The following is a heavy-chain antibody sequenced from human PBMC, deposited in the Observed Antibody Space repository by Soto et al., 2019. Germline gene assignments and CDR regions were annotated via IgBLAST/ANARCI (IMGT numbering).Heavy chain of an antibody. J-gene: IGHJ6*02. V-gene: IGHV1-8*01. D-gene: IGHD3-3*01. CDR2: MDPRNGNT. Sequence: QVQLVQSGAEVKKPGASVKVSCKASGYTFSNFDINWVRQAPGQGLEWVGWMDPRNGNTGYAEKFQGRGTMTGNTARSTAYMERSSLRSEDTAVYYCARDLGDFRSTAGVCLYVMDVWGQGTTVTV. CDR1: GYTFSNFD. CDR3: ARDLGDFRSTAGVCLYVMDV.